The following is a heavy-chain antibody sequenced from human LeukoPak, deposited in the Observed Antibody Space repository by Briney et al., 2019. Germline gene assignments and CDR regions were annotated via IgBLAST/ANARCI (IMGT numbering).Heavy chain of an antibody. CDR2: ISTCNGNT. CDR1: GYIFTTYG. CDR3: GRAAWLGPNTH. V-gene: IGHV1-18*01. J-gene: IGHJ4*02. Sequence: GVSVKVSCKASGYIFTTYGISWVRQAPGQGLEWMGWISTCNGNTNTAPRFLGRVTMTTETSTGTAFMELTSLRSDDTAVYYCGRAAWLGPNTHWGQGTLVTVSS. D-gene: IGHD5-12*01.